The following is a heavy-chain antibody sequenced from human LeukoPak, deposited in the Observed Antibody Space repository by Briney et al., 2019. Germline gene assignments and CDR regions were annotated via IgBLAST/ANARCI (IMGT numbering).Heavy chain of an antibody. V-gene: IGHV4-39*07. J-gene: IGHJ6*03. Sequence: SETLSLTCTVSGGSISSSSYYWGWIRQPPGKGLEWIGEINHSGSTNYNPSLKSRVTISVDTSKNQFSLKLSSVTAADTAVYYCARVSRRRANSSSSYYYYYYYMDVWGKGTTVAVSS. CDR2: INHSGST. CDR1: GGSISSSSYY. CDR3: ARVSRRRANSSSSYYYYYYYMDV. D-gene: IGHD6-6*01.